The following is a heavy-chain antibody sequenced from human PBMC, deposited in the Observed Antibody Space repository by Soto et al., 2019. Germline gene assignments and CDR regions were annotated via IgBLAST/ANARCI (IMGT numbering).Heavy chain of an antibody. V-gene: IGHV3-20*04. Sequence: EVQLVESGGGVVRPGGSLRLACAVSGFSLDEYGMSWVRQAPGKGLEWVSGMHRNGGSTGYADSVKGRFTISRDDAKNSLYLQMYSLLAEDTAFYYCARDHRWGYEYGDYGDSWGHGTLVTVSS. J-gene: IGHJ5*01. D-gene: IGHD4-17*01. CDR1: GFSLDEYG. CDR3: ARDHRWGYEYGDYGDS. CDR2: MHRNGGST.